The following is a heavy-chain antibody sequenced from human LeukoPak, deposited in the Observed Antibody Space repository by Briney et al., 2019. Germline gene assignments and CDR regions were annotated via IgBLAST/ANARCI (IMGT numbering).Heavy chain of an antibody. CDR3: ARVGSGWSPPVDY. Sequence: PGGSLRLSCAASGFTFSSYWMSWVRQAPGKGLEWVANIKQDGSEKYYVDSVKGRFTISRDNAKNSLYLQMNSLRAEDTAVYYCARVGSGWSPPVDYWGQGTLVTVSS. D-gene: IGHD6-19*01. CDR1: GFTFSSYW. V-gene: IGHV3-7*01. CDR2: IKQDGSEK. J-gene: IGHJ4*02.